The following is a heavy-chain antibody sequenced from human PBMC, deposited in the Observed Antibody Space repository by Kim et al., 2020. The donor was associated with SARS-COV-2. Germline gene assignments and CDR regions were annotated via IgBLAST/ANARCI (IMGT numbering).Heavy chain of an antibody. Sequence: LKSRVTLSVAPSQNQFSLKLSSVTAADTAVYYCARRGYYDSSGYYYFDYWGQGTLVTVSS. J-gene: IGHJ4*02. D-gene: IGHD3-22*01. CDR3: ARRGYYDSSGYYYFDY. V-gene: IGHV4-59*08.